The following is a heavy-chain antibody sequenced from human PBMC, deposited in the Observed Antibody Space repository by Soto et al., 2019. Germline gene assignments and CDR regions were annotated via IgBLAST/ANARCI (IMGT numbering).Heavy chain of an antibody. Sequence: VKVSCKASGGTFSSYAISWVRQAPGQGLEWMGGIIPIFGTANYAQKFQGRVTITADESTSTAYMELSSLRSEDTAVYYCARERRSSSGYYYYYGMDVWGQGTTVTVSS. CDR1: GGTFSSYA. V-gene: IGHV1-69*01. CDR3: ARERRSSSGYYYYYGMDV. D-gene: IGHD3-22*01. CDR2: IIPIFGTA. J-gene: IGHJ6*02.